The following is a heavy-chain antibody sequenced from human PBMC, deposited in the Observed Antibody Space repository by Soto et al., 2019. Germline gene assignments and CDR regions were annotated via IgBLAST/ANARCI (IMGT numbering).Heavy chain of an antibody. D-gene: IGHD2-15*01. CDR3: ARVGGWFFPDY. CDR1: GYTFTSYA. J-gene: IGHJ4*02. V-gene: IGHV1-3*05. CDR2: INAGNGNT. Sequence: QVQLVQSGAEEKKPGASVKVSCKASGYTFTSYAMHRVRQAPGQRLEWMGWINAGNGNTKYSQKFQGRVTITRDTSASTAYMELSSLRSEDTAVYYCARVGGWFFPDYWGQGTLVTVSS.